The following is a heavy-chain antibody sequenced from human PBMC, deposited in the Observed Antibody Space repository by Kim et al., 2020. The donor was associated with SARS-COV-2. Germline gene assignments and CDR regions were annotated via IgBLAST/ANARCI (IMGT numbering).Heavy chain of an antibody. Sequence: GESLKISCKGSGYSFTSYWISWVRQMPGKGLEWMGRIDPSDSYTNYSPSFQGHVTISADKSISTAYLQWSSLKASDTAMYYCARSTEGDWADLTMVRGVTHDAFDIWGQGTMVTVSS. CDR2: IDPSDSYT. CDR1: GYSFTSYW. CDR3: ARSTEGDWADLTMVRGVTHDAFDI. V-gene: IGHV5-10-1*01. D-gene: IGHD3-10*01. J-gene: IGHJ3*02.